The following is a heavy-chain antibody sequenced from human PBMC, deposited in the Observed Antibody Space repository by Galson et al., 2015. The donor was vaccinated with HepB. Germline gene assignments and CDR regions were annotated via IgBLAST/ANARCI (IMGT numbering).Heavy chain of an antibody. J-gene: IGHJ5*02. V-gene: IGHV3-48*04. CDR3: ARDWDYYDSSGPFDP. D-gene: IGHD3-22*01. CDR2: ISSSSSTI. Sequence: SLRLSCAASGFTFSSYSMNWVRQAPGKGLEWVSYISSSSSTIYYADSVKGRFTISRDNAKNSLYLQMSSLRAEDTAVYYCARDWDYYDSSGPFDPWGQGTLVTVSS. CDR1: GFTFSSYS.